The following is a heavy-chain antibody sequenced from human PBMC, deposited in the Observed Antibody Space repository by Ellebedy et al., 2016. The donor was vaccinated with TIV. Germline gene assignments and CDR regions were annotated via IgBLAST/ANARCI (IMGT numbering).Heavy chain of an antibody. J-gene: IGHJ6*02. V-gene: IGHV1-46*01. D-gene: IGHD6-25*01. Sequence: ASAKVSCXASAYTFTSHYMHWLRQAPGQGLEWMGIINSSGGSTNYAQKSQGRVTMIRDTSTSTVYMELSSLRSEDTAVYYCARRSGLYYYYGMDVWGQGTTVTVSS. CDR1: AYTFTSHY. CDR2: INSSGGST. CDR3: ARRSGLYYYYGMDV.